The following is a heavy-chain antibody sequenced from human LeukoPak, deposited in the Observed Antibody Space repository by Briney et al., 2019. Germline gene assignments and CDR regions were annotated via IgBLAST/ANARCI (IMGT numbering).Heavy chain of an antibody. D-gene: IGHD6-19*01. CDR3: ARLDSAGYSSGWYGMDV. V-gene: IGHV5-51*01. J-gene: IGHJ6*02. CDR1: GYSFTSYW. Sequence: GESLKISCKGSGYSFTSYWIGWVRQMPGKGLEWMGIIYPGDSDTRYSPSFQGQVTISADKSISTAYLQWSSLKASDTAMYYCARLDSAGYSSGWYGMDVWGQGTTVAVSS. CDR2: IYPGDSDT.